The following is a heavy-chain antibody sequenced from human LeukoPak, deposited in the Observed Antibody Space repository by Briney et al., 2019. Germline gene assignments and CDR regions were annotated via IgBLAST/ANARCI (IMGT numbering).Heavy chain of an antibody. D-gene: IGHD4-17*01. Sequence: GASVKVSCKASGYTFTSYDINWVRQATGQGLEWMGWMNPNSGNTGYAQKFQGRVTMTRNTSISTAYTELSGLRSEDTAVYYCARSLPETVTNFDYWGQGTLVTVSS. J-gene: IGHJ4*02. CDR1: GYTFTSYD. CDR2: MNPNSGNT. V-gene: IGHV1-8*01. CDR3: ARSLPETVTNFDY.